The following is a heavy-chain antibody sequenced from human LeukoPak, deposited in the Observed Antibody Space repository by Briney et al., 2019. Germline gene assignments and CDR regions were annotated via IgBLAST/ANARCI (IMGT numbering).Heavy chain of an antibody. Sequence: PSETLSLTCTVSGGSISSYYWSWIRQPPGKGLEWIGYIYYSGSTNYNPSLKSRATISVDTSKNQFSLKLSSVTAADTAVYYCAGTGYSSGWYGYWGQGTLVTASS. CDR1: GGSISSYY. V-gene: IGHV4-59*01. J-gene: IGHJ4*02. CDR3: AGTGYSSGWYGY. CDR2: IYYSGST. D-gene: IGHD6-19*01.